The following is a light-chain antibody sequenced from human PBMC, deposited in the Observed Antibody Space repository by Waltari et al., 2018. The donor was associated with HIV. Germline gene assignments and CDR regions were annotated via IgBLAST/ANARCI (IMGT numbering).Light chain of an antibody. CDR2: AAS. Sequence: DIQMTQSPSSLSASVGDTVTITCRASQFISRYLSWYQQTPGNAPKLLIYAASSLQSGVPPRFSGSGSGTDFTLTISGLQSEDFATYYCQQSYTNPYTFGLGTQVDIK. CDR1: QFISRY. V-gene: IGKV1-39*01. CDR3: QQSYTNPYT. J-gene: IGKJ2*01.